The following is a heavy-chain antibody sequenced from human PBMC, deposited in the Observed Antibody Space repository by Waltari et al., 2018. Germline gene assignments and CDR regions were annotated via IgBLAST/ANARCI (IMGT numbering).Heavy chain of an antibody. J-gene: IGHJ4*02. Sequence: QLQLQESGPGLVKASETLSLTCNVSGGSIGRSNYYWGWIRQPPGKGLEWIGNTYHSGTTYYTPSLKSRVAISVDTSKNQFSLKVSSMTATDTAIYYCARQDFWSGYYTIDYWGQGTLVTVSS. D-gene: IGHD3-3*01. CDR3: ARQDFWSGYYTIDY. CDR1: GGSIGRSNYY. V-gene: IGHV4-39*01. CDR2: TYHSGTT.